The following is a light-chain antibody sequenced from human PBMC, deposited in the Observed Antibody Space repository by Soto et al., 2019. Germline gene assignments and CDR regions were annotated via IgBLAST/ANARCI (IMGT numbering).Light chain of an antibody. Sequence: DIQMTQSPSSLSASLGDRVTITCRASQSISSWLAWYQQKPGKAPKLLIYDVSSLESGVPSRFSGSGSGTEFTLTISSLQPDDFATYYCQQYNSYWTFGQGTKVDI. CDR3: QQYNSYWT. CDR1: QSISSW. J-gene: IGKJ1*01. V-gene: IGKV1-5*01. CDR2: DVS.